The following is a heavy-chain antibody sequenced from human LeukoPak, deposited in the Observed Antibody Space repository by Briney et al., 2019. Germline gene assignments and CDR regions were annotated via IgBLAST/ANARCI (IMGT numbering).Heavy chain of an antibody. Sequence: ASVKVSCKASGYTFTSYDINWVRQATGQGLEWMEWMNPNSGNTGYAQKFQGRVAMTRNTSISTAYMELSSLRSEDTAVYYCARGGGITIFGVVINGYYYYGMDVWGQGTTVTVSS. CDR1: GYTFTSYD. V-gene: IGHV1-8*01. CDR2: MNPNSGNT. D-gene: IGHD3-3*01. CDR3: ARGGGITIFGVVINGYYYYGMDV. J-gene: IGHJ6*02.